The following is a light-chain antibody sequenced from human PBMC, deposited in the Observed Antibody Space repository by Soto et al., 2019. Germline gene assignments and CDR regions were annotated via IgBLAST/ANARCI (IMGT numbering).Light chain of an antibody. CDR3: KQYKEWPPFT. J-gene: IGKJ5*01. V-gene: IGKV3D-15*01. CDR2: GAS. CDR1: QSVSNN. Sequence: EIVLTQSPGTLSLSPMEIATLSFMASQSVSNNYLAWYQQKPGQAPRLLIYGASSRATGIPDRFSGSGSGTEFTLSISSLQSEDFAVYYCKQYKEWPPFTFGQGTRLEIK.